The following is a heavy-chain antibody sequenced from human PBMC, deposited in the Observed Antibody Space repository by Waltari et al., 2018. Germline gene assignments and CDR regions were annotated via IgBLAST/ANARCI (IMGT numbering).Heavy chain of an antibody. J-gene: IGHJ3*02. CDR3: ARCPQSRMKDAFDI. V-gene: IGHV4-34*01. CDR1: GGSFSGYY. D-gene: IGHD6-19*01. CDR2: INHSGST. Sequence: QVQLQQWGAGLLKPSETLSPTCAVYGGSFSGYYRIWIRQPPGKGLEWIGEINHSGSTNYNPSLKSRVTISVDTSKNQFSLKLSSVTAADTAVYYCARCPQSRMKDAFDIWGQGTMVTVSS.